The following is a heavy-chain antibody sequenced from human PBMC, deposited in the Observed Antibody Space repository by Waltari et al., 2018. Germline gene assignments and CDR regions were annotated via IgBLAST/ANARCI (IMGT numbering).Heavy chain of an antibody. CDR2: FYSGGTT. D-gene: IGHD3-3*01. V-gene: IGHV3-23*03. CDR3: AKDSSPFLEHRVYYYYYMDV. CDR1: GFAFVNYA. Sequence: EVQLLESGGGLVQPGGSLRLSCAASGFAFVNYAMRWVRQAPGRGLEWVSVFYSGGTTYYADSVKGRFTISRDNSKNTLYLQMNSLRAEDTAVYYCAKDSSPFLEHRVYYYYYMDVWGKGTTVTVSS. J-gene: IGHJ6*03.